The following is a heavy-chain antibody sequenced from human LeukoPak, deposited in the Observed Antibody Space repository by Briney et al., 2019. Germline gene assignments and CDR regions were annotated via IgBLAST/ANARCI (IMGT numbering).Heavy chain of an antibody. V-gene: IGHV4-34*01. CDR1: GGSFSSYS. J-gene: IGHJ2*01. Sequence: PSETLSLTCALYGGSFSSYSWSWTWIRQTPEKGLEWIGEIIEKGNANYNPSLKSRVTIDLDTSKNQFSLKLTSMTAADTAMYYCARGYYPPRWYFDLWGRGTLVTDSS. CDR3: ARGYYPPRWYFDL. CDR2: IIEKGNA. D-gene: IGHD3-10*01.